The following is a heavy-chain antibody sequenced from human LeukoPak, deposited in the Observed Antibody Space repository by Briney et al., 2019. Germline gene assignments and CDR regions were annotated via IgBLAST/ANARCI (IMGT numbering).Heavy chain of an antibody. D-gene: IGHD5-18*01. J-gene: IGHJ4*02. V-gene: IGHV3-23*01. CDR3: AKVTSQLWFDY. CDR2: TSGSGDST. Sequence: GASLRLSCAASGFTFSNYAMSWVRQAPGKGLEWVSATSGSGDSTFYADSVKGRITISRDNSKNTLYLQMNSLRAEDTAVYYCAKVTSQLWFDYWGQGTLVTVSS. CDR1: GFTFSNYA.